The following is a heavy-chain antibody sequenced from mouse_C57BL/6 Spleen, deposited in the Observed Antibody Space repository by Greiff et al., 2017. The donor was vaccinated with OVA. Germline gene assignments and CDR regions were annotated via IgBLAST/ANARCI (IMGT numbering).Heavy chain of an antibody. J-gene: IGHJ1*03. CDR2: ISNGGGST. CDR3: ARRGSSSSYWYFDV. Sequence: EVQVVESGGGLVQPGGSLKLSCAASGFTFSDYYMYWVRQTPEKRLEWVAYISNGGGSTYYPDTVKGRFTISRDNAKNTLYLQMSRLKSEDTAMYYCARRGSSSSYWYFDVWGTGTTVTVSS. D-gene: IGHD1-1*01. CDR1: GFTFSDYY. V-gene: IGHV5-12*01.